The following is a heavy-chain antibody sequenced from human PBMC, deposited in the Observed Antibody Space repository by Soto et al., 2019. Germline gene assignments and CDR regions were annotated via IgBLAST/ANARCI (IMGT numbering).Heavy chain of an antibody. Sequence: SETLSLTCTVSGGSIITNNYYWGWIRQPPGKGLEWIGSIYYSGGTFHNPSLKSRVTISVDTSKNQFSLKLSSVTAADTAVYYCARDASWGGYVRNWFDPWGQGTLVTVSS. CDR2: IYYSGGT. J-gene: IGHJ5*02. D-gene: IGHD3-16*01. CDR1: GGSIITNNYY. V-gene: IGHV4-39*07. CDR3: ARDASWGGYVRNWFDP.